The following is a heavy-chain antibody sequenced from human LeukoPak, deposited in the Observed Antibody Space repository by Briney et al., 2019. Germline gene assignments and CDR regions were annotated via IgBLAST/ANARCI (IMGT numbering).Heavy chain of an antibody. V-gene: IGHV4-59*08. CDR1: GGSINNYY. D-gene: IGHD3-10*01. Sequence: SETLSLTCTVSGGSINNYYWSWIRQPPGKGLEWIGYIYYSGSTNYNPSLKSRVTISVDTSKNQFSLKLSSVTAADTAVYYCARLGTMVRGVPWYFDLWGRGTLVTVSS. CDR2: IYYSGST. J-gene: IGHJ2*01. CDR3: ARLGTMVRGVPWYFDL.